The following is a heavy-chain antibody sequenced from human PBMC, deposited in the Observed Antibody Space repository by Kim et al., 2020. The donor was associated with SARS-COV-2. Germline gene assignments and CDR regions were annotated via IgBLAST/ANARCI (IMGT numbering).Heavy chain of an antibody. J-gene: IGHJ4*02. CDR3: ARDFIYYDSSGYSDLDY. D-gene: IGHD3-22*01. V-gene: IGHV1-3*01. Sequence: FPGRVTITRDTSASTAYMELSSLRSEDTAVYYCARDFIYYDSSGYSDLDYWGQGTLVTVSS.